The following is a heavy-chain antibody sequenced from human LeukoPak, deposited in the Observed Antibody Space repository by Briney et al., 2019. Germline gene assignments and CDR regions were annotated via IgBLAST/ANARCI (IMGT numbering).Heavy chain of an antibody. D-gene: IGHD3-22*01. J-gene: IGHJ3*02. CDR2: FDPEDGET. Sequence: GASVKVSCKASGYTFTCYYMHWVRQALGKGREWVGGFDPEDGETVYSQKFQGRVTMTADTSTETAYMDLSSMRSEDTAVYYSTTDLDMILVPDAFDIWGQGTLVTVSS. CDR3: TTDLDMILVPDAFDI. V-gene: IGHV1-24*01. CDR1: GYTFTCYY.